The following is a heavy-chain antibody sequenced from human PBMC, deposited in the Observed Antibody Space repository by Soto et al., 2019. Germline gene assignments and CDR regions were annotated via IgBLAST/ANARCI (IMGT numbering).Heavy chain of an antibody. CDR1: GFSLSTSGVG. Sequence: QITLKESGPTLVNPTQTLTLSCTFSGFSLSTSGVGVGWIRQPPGKALEWLALIYWDDDKRYSSSLKSRLTITKDTSKNHVVLTMNNMDPLDTATYYCAHLSGHSKYYYYYYFMDVWGKGTPVTVSS. V-gene: IGHV2-5*02. CDR3: AHLSGHSKYYYYYYFMDV. D-gene: IGHD6-25*01. CDR2: IYWDDDK. J-gene: IGHJ6*03.